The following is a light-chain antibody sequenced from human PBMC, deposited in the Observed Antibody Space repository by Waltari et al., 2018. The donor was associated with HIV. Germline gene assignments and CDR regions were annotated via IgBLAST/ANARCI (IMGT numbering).Light chain of an antibody. CDR2: GAS. J-gene: IGKJ4*01. Sequence: EIVLTQSPGTLSLSLGERATLNCRTSQTVDSSHLAWYQQKRDQPPRLLMYGASTRDTGVPDRFSGSGSGTNFTLTINTLEPEDFAVYYCQQFGSSLLSFGGGTKVEIK. CDR1: QTVDSSH. V-gene: IGKV3-20*01. CDR3: QQFGSSLLS.